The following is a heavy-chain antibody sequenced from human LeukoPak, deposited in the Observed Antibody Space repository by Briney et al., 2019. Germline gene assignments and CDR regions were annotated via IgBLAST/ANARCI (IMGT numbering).Heavy chain of an antibody. CDR2: ISNRGTTI. Sequence: GGSLRLSCAASGFTFSDYYMSWIRQAPGKGLEWISYISNRGTTIYYADSVRGRFTISRDNANNSLFLQMNSLRAEDTAVYYCATVQFLEWLPDWGQGILVTVSP. CDR3: ATVQFLEWLPD. J-gene: IGHJ4*02. CDR1: GFTFSDYY. D-gene: IGHD3-3*01. V-gene: IGHV3-11*04.